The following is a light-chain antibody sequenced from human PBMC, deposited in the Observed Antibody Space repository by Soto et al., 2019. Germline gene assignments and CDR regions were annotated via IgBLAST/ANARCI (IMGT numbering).Light chain of an antibody. CDR2: ANS. J-gene: IGLJ1*01. V-gene: IGLV1-40*01. Sequence: QSVLTQPPSLSVAPGQRVTISCSGSSSNLGAGYDVQWYRPFPGTAPKLLIYANSVRPSGVPDRFSGSKSGTSASLAITGLQGEDEADYYCQSYERSLIVSKVFGTGTKVTVL. CDR1: SSNLGAGYD. CDR3: QSYERSLIVSKV.